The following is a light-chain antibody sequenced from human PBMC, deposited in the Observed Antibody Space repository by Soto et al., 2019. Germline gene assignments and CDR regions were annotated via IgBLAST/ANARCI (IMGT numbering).Light chain of an antibody. CDR3: QQRSNWPIT. Sequence: EIVLTQSPATLSLSPGERATLSCRTSQSVSKYFAWYQQKPGRAPRLLIYDASSRATGIPARFIGSGSGTDFTLTISSLEPEDFPLDYCQQRSNWPITFGQGTRLEIK. J-gene: IGKJ5*01. CDR2: DAS. V-gene: IGKV3-11*01. CDR1: QSVSKY.